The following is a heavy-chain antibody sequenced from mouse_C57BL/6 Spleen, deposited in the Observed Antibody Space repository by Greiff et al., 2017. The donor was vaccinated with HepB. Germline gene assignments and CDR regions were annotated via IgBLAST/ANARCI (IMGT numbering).Heavy chain of an antibody. CDR3: ARYYGSSLDD. V-gene: IGHV1-52*01. D-gene: IGHD1-1*01. CDR2: IDPSDSET. Sequence: QVQLQQPGAELVRPGSSVKLSCKASGYTFTSYWMHWVKQRPIQGLEWIGNIDPSDSETHYNQKFKDKATLTVDKSSSTAYMQLSSLTSEDSAVYYCARYYGSSLDDWGQGTTLTVSS. CDR1: GYTFTSYW. J-gene: IGHJ2*01.